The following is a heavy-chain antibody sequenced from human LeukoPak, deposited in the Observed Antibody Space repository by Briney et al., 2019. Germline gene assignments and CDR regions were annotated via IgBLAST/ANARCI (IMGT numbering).Heavy chain of an antibody. Sequence: GGSLRLSCAASGFTFSSYGMHWVRQAPGKGLEWVAVISYDGSNKYYADSVKGRFTITRDNSKNTLYLQMNSLRAEDTAVYYCAKDKGSSWYGGDYWGQGTLVTVSS. J-gene: IGHJ4*02. CDR2: ISYDGSNK. CDR1: GFTFSSYG. D-gene: IGHD6-13*01. CDR3: AKDKGSSWYGGDY. V-gene: IGHV3-30*18.